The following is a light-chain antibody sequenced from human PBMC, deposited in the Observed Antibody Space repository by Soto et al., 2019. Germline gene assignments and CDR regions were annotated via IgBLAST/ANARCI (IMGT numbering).Light chain of an antibody. CDR2: GAS. Sequence: DIPMTQSPSSLSASVGDRVTVTCRASQGIGTYLAWYQQKPGKVPELLIYGASTLQSGVPSRFSGSGSGTDFTLTINSLQPEDVATYYCQKYNGAPLTFGPGTKVDIK. CDR3: QKYNGAPLT. J-gene: IGKJ3*01. V-gene: IGKV1-27*01. CDR1: QGIGTY.